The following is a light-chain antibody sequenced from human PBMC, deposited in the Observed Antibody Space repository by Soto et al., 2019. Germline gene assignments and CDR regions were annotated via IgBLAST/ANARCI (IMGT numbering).Light chain of an antibody. V-gene: IGKV2-30*02. CDR3: MKGTHWPIT. Sequence: DVVMTQSPLSLPGTVGQPASISCRSNQSLVHSDGIAYFSWFQQRPGRSPRRLIYKASNRDSGVPDRFSGSGSGTDFALKISRVEAEDVGVYYCMKGTHWPITFGQGTRLEIK. J-gene: IGKJ5*01. CDR2: KAS. CDR1: QSLVHSDGIAY.